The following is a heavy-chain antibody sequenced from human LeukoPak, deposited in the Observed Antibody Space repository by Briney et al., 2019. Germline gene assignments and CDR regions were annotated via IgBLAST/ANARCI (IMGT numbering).Heavy chain of an antibody. J-gene: IGHJ4*02. D-gene: IGHD2-15*01. Sequence: GESLKISCKASGYSFTNYWIGRVRQMPGKGLEWMGIIYPGDSDTRYSPSFQGQVTISADKSISTAYLQWSSLKASDTAMYFCARSDPYCSGGSCYYFDTWGQGTLVTVFS. CDR2: IYPGDSDT. CDR3: ARSDPYCSGGSCYYFDT. V-gene: IGHV5-51*01. CDR1: GYSFTNYW.